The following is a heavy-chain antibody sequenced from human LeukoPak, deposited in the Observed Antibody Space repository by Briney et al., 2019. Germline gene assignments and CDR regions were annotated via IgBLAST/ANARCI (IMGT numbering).Heavy chain of an antibody. CDR2: INSGGSST. D-gene: IGHD6-13*01. CDR3: ARDRSSSWSLFDY. J-gene: IGHJ4*02. Sequence: PGGSLRLSCAASGFTFSDYWMHWVRQAPGRGLEWVSRINSGGSSTNYADSVKGRFTISGDNAKNSLYLQMNSLRADDTAVYYCARDRSSSWSLFDYWGQGILVTVSS. V-gene: IGHV3-74*01. CDR1: GFTFSDYW.